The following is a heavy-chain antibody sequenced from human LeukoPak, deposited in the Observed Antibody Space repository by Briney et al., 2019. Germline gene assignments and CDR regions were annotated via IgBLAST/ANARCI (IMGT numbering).Heavy chain of an antibody. CDR1: GGSISSYY. J-gene: IGHJ5*02. Sequence: SETLSLTCTVSGGSISSYYWSWIRQPPGKGLEWIGYIYYSGGTNYNPSLKSRVTISVDTSKNQFSLKLSSVTAADTAVYYCAREGDSSGYYLNWFDPWGQGTLVTVSS. CDR2: IYYSGGT. CDR3: AREGDSSGYYLNWFDP. V-gene: IGHV4-59*01. D-gene: IGHD3-22*01.